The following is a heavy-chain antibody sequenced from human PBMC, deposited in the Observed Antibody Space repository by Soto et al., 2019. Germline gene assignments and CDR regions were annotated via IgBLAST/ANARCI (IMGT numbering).Heavy chain of an antibody. CDR2: IHGDGGKI. Sequence: PGESLKISCAASGFMFSAYWMSWVRQAPGKGLEWVANIHGDGGKIYYVDSVKGRFTISRDNAKRSLYLQMNSLRAEDTAVYYCARDFYGGYTYGPGDYWGQGALVPSPQ. J-gene: IGHJ4*02. CDR1: GFMFSAYW. D-gene: IGHD5-18*01. CDR3: ARDFYGGYTYGPGDY. V-gene: IGHV3-7*01.